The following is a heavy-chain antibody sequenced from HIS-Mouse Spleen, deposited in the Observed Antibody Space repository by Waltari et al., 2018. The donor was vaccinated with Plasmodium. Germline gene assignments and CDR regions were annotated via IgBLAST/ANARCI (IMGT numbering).Heavy chain of an antibody. Sequence: QVQLQQWGAGLLKPSETLSLTCAVYGGSFSGYYWRWIRQPPGKGLEWIGEINHSGRTNNNPSLKSRVTISVDTSKNQFSLKLSSVTAADTAVYYCARGRVLGTSSGYFDLWGRGTLVTVSS. CDR2: INHSGRT. V-gene: IGHV4-34*01. CDR3: ARGRVLGTSSGYFDL. D-gene: IGHD3-10*01. J-gene: IGHJ2*01. CDR1: GGSFSGYY.